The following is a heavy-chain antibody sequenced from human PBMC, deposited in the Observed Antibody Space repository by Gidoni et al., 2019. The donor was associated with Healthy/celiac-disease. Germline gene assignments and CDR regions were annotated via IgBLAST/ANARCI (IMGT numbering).Heavy chain of an antibody. D-gene: IGHD6-19*01. J-gene: IGHJ4*02. CDR3: ARDTAVAALPDY. CDR2: IYYSGST. CDR1: GGSISSSSYY. V-gene: IGHV4-39*07. Sequence: QLQLQESGPGLVKPSETLSLTCTVSGGSISSSSYYWGWIRQPPGKGLEWIGSIYYSGSTYYNPSLKSRVTISVDTSKNQFSLKLSSVTAADTAVYYCARDTAVAALPDYWGQGTLVTVSS.